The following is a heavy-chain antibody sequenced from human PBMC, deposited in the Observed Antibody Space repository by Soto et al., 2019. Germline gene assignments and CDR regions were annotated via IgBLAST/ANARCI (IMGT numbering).Heavy chain of an antibody. J-gene: IGHJ4*02. CDR1: GFSLSTSGVG. CDR3: AHSYDYVWGSYRWDY. V-gene: IGHV2-5*02. CDR2: IYWDDDK. D-gene: IGHD3-16*02. Sequence: QITLKESGPTLVKPTQTLTLTCTFSGFSLSTSGVGVGWIRQPPGKALEWLALIYWDDDKRYSPSLKSRLTNTKDPSKNQVVLTMTNMDPVDTATYYCAHSYDYVWGSYRWDYWGQGTLVTVSS.